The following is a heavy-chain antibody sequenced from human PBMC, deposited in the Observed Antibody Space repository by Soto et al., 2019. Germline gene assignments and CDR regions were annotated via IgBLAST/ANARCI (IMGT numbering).Heavy chain of an antibody. CDR1: GYSFTSYW. CDR3: TTVLAAVAELPDY. J-gene: IGHJ4*02. CDR2: IYPGDSDT. V-gene: IGHV5-51*01. Sequence: PGESLKISCKGSGYSFTSYWIAWVRQMPGKGLEWMGSIYPGDSDTRYSPSFQGQVTVSADKSINTLYLQMNSLKTEDTAVYYCTTVLAAVAELPDYWGQGTLVTVSS. D-gene: IGHD6-19*01.